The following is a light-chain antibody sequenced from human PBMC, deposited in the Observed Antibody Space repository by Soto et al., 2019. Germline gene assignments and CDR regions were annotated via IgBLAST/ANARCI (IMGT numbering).Light chain of an antibody. CDR1: SSNIGAGYD. Sequence: QSVLTQPPSVSGAPGQRVTISCTGSSSNIGAGYDVHWYQQLPGTAPKLLIYDNSNRPSGVPDRFSGSKSGTSASLAITGLQAEDEAEYYCQSYDSSLTGYVFGSGTKLPS. CDR3: QSYDSSLTGYV. J-gene: IGLJ1*01. CDR2: DNS. V-gene: IGLV1-40*01.